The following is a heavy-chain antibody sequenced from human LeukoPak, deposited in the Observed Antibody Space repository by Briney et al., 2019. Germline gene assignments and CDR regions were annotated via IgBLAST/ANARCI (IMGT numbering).Heavy chain of an antibody. V-gene: IGHV3-23*01. CDR2: ISGSGGST. CDR1: GFTFSSYA. Sequence: PGGSLRLSCAASGFTFSSYAMSWVRQAPGKGLEWVSAISGSGGSTYYADSVKGRFTISRDTSKNTLYLQMNSLRAEDTAVYYCEKDYGDNGYYFDYWGQGTLVTVSS. CDR3: EKDYGDNGYYFDY. J-gene: IGHJ4*02. D-gene: IGHD4-17*01.